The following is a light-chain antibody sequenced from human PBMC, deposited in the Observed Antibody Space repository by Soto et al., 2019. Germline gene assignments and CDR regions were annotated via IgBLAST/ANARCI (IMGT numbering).Light chain of an antibody. Sequence: DIQMTQSPSSLSASVGDRVTITCRASQSISSYLNWYQHKPGKAPKLLIYAASSLQSGVPSRFSGSGSGTDFTLTISSLQHEDCATYYCQQSYGTPWTFGQGTKVEIK. CDR2: AAS. J-gene: IGKJ1*01. CDR1: QSISSY. CDR3: QQSYGTPWT. V-gene: IGKV1-39*01.